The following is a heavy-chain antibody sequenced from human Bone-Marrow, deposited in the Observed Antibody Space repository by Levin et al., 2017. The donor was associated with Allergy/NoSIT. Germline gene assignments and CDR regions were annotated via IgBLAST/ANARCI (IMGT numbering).Heavy chain of an antibody. Sequence: GGSLRLSCAASGFNFASYGMNWVRQAPGKGLEWVSSISGTGRHIYLADSLKGRFTISRDNDKNSLPLQMNNLRVEDTAVFYCAKDEGPFSSSFAFDCWGQGALVTVSS. CDR3: AKDEGPFSSSFAFDC. CDR1: GFNFASYG. D-gene: IGHD2-2*01. J-gene: IGHJ4*02. CDR2: ISGTGRHI. V-gene: IGHV3-21*01.